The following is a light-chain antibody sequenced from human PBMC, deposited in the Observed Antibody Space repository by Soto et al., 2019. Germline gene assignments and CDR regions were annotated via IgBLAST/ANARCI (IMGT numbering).Light chain of an antibody. Sequence: EIVLTQSPGTLSLSPGERATLSCRASQSVSSSYLAWYQQKPGQAPRLLIYGASSRATGIPDRFTGSGSGTDFTLTISRLEPEDFAVFYCHQYGSSPQTVGQGTKGDIK. CDR2: GAS. V-gene: IGKV3-20*01. CDR1: QSVSSSY. J-gene: IGKJ1*01. CDR3: HQYGSSPQT.